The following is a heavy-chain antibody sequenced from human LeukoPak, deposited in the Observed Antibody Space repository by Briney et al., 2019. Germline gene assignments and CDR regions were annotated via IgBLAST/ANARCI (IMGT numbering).Heavy chain of an antibody. CDR3: ARGYYYDSSGYYYFDY. Sequence: PSETLSLTCAVYGGSFSGYYWSWIRQPPGKGLEWIGEINHSGSTNYNPSLKSRVTISVDTSKNQFSLKLSSVTAADTAVYYCARGYYYDSSGYYYFDYWAREPWSPSPQ. CDR1: GGSFSGYY. J-gene: IGHJ4*02. V-gene: IGHV4-34*01. CDR2: INHSGST. D-gene: IGHD3-22*01.